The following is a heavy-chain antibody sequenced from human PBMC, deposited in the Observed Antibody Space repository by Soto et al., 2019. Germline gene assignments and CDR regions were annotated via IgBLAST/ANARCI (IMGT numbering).Heavy chain of an antibody. CDR2: IIPIFGTA. Sequence: ASVKVSCKASGGTFSSYAISWVRQAPGQGLEWMGGIIPIFGTANYAHKFQGRVTITGDEYTSKAYMGLSILGTEDTAVYYCARDSSNYDFWRGYESQRAYYYYYGMDVWGQGTTVTVSS. CDR3: ARDSSNYDFWRGYESQRAYYYYYGMDV. J-gene: IGHJ6*02. D-gene: IGHD3-3*01. V-gene: IGHV1-69*13. CDR1: GGTFSSYA.